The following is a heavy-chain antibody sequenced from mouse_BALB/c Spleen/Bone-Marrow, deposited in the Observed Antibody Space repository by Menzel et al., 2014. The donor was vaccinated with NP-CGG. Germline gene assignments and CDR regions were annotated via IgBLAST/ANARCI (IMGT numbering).Heavy chain of an antibody. CDR3: ARDWDGYYFDY. J-gene: IGHJ2*01. CDR2: ISYDGSN. Sequence: ESGPGLVKPSQSLSLTCSVTGYSITSGYYWNWIRQFPGNKLEWMGYISYDGSNNYNPSLKNRISITRDTSKNQFFLKLNSVTTEDTATYYCARDWDGYYFDYWGQGTTLTASS. CDR1: GYSITSGYY. V-gene: IGHV3-6*02. D-gene: IGHD2-3*01.